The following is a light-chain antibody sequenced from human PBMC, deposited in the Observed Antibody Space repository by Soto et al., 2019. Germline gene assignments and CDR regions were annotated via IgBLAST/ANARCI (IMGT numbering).Light chain of an antibody. CDR2: DAS. V-gene: IGKV3-11*01. Sequence: PGERATLSCRASRSVSSYLAWYQHKPGQAPRLLIYDASNRATGIPARFSGSGSGTDFTLTISSLEPEDFAVYYCHHLSNWPQAFGPGTKVDL. CDR1: RSVSSY. J-gene: IGKJ3*01. CDR3: HHLSNWPQA.